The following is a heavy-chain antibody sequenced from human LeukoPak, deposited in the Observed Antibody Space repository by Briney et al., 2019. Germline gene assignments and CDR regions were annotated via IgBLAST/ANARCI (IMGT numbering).Heavy chain of an antibody. CDR2: INHSGST. Sequence: SETLSLTYAVYGGSFSGYYWSWIRQPPGKGLEWIGEINHSGSTNYNPSLKSRVTISVDTSKNQFSLRLSSVTAADTAVYYCARVSVADQQLVYYFDYWGQGTLVTVSS. CDR3: ARVSVADQQLVYYFDY. J-gene: IGHJ4*02. CDR1: GGSFSGYY. V-gene: IGHV4-34*01. D-gene: IGHD6-13*01.